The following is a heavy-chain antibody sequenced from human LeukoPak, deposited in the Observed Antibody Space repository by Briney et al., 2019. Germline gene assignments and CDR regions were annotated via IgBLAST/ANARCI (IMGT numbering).Heavy chain of an antibody. J-gene: IGHJ4*02. D-gene: IGHD6-13*01. CDR2: INPSGGST. CDR3: ARAVTYIAAAGTGRDY. V-gene: IGHV1-46*01. CDR1: GYTFTSYY. Sequence: ASVKVSCKASGYTFTSYYMHWVRQAPGQGLEWMGIINPSGGSTSYAQKFQGRVTMTRDTSTSTVYMELSSLRSEDTAVYYCARAVTYIAAAGTGRDYWGQGTLVTVSS.